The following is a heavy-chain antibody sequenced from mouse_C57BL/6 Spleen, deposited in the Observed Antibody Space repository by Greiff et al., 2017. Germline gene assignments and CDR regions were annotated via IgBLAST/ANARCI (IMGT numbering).Heavy chain of an antibody. CDR2: INPSNGGT. V-gene: IGHV1-53*01. D-gene: IGHD1-1*01. J-gene: IGHJ1*03. CDR3: ARSTTELWYFDV. CDR1: GYTFTSYW. Sequence: VQLQQSGTELVKPGASVKLSCKASGYTFTSYWMHWVKQRPGQGLEWIGNINPSNGGTNYNEKFKSKATLTVDKSSSTAYMQLSSLTSEDSAVYYCARSTTELWYFDVWGTGTTVTVSS.